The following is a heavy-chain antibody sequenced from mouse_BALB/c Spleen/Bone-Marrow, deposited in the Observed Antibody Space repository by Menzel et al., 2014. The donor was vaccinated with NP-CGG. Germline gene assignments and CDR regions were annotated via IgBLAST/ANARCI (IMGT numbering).Heavy chain of an antibody. CDR3: ARHGITRLLDY. CDR1: GFTFSSYA. V-gene: IGHV5-9-3*01. Sequence: EVHLVESGGGSVKPGGSLKLSCAASGFTFSSYAMSWVRQTPEKRLEWVATISSGGSYTYYPDSVKGRFTISRDNAKNTLYLQMSSLRSEDTAMYYCARHGITRLLDYWGQGTTLTVSS. J-gene: IGHJ2*01. CDR2: ISSGGSYT. D-gene: IGHD2-4*01.